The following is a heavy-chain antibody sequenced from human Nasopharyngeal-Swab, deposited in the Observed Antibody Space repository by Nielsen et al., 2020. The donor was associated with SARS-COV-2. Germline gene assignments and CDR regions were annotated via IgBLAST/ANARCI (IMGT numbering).Heavy chain of an antibody. CDR1: GYTFTSYG. V-gene: IGHV1-18*01. CDR2: ISAYNGNT. CDR3: ARDGRLVVVATTTRSHFDY. Sequence: ASVKVSCKASGYTFTSYGFSWVRQAPGQGLVWLGWISAYNGNTDYAQKLQGRVTMTTDTSTNTAYMELRSLRSDDTAVYYCARDGRLVVVATTTRSHFDYWGQGTLVTVSS. D-gene: IGHD2-15*01. J-gene: IGHJ4*02.